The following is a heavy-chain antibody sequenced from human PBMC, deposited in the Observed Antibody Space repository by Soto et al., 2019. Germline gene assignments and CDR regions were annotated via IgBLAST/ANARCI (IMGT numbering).Heavy chain of an antibody. CDR1: GFSFSAHG. Sequence: QVQLVESGGGVVRPGTSLRLSCAATGFSFSAHGMHWVRQAPGKGLEWLAVINDGSGEGYADSVRGRFTISRDNARNILYLQMDNLRAADSGLYYCERDDLFVDTGIDHWGHGTLVTVSS. J-gene: IGHJ4*01. CDR3: ERDDLFVDTGIDH. D-gene: IGHD3-9*01. CDR2: INDGSGE. V-gene: IGHV3-33*01.